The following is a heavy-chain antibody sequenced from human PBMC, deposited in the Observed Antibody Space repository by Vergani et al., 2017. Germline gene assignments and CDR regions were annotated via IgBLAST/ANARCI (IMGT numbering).Heavy chain of an antibody. CDR1: GGSLSSYY. V-gene: IGHV4-59*01. CDR2: IYYSGST. Sequence: QVQLQESGPGLVKPSETLSLTCTVSGGSLSSYYWSWIRQPPGKGLEWIGYIYYSGSTNYNPSLKSRVTISVDTSKNQFSLKLSSVTAADTAVYYCAREDSLYYYGSGSYNWFDPWGQGTLVTVSS. J-gene: IGHJ5*02. D-gene: IGHD3-10*01. CDR3: AREDSLYYYGSGSYNWFDP.